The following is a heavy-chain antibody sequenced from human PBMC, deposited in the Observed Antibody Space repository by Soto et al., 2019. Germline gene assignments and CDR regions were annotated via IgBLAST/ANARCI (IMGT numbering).Heavy chain of an antibody. CDR1: GYTFTSYG. D-gene: IGHD4-17*01. J-gene: IGHJ4*02. V-gene: IGHV1-18*04. CDR3: ARGRRTTVTTAYDY. CDR2: ISVYNANT. Sequence: GASVKVSCKTSGYTFTSYGFTWVRQAPGQGLEWMGWISVYNANTHYAQKFQGRVTMTTDTSTSTAFMELRSLRSDDTGVYYCARGRRTTVTTAYDYWGQGTPVTVSS.